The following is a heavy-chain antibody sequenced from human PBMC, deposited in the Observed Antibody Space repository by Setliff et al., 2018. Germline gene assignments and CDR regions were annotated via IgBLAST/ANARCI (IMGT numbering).Heavy chain of an antibody. D-gene: IGHD2-15*01. Sequence: ASVKVSCKASGYTFTSYDINWVRQATGQGLEWMGWMNPNSGNTGYAQKFQGRVTMTTDTSASTAYMELSGLRSEDTAVYYCARLHCSGSSCYYDYWGQGTLVTVSS. V-gene: IGHV1-8*02. CDR3: ARLHCSGSSCYYDY. J-gene: IGHJ4*02. CDR1: GYTFTSYD. CDR2: MNPNSGNT.